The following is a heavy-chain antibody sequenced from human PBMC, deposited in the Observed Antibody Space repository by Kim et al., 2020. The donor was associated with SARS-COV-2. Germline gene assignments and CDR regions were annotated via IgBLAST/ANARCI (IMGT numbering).Heavy chain of an antibody. D-gene: IGHD5-12*01. V-gene: IGHV5-51*01. J-gene: IGHJ6*02. Sequence: YSPSFQGQVTISADKSISTAYLQWSSLKASDTAMYYCASLGLGPRSGMDVWGQGTTVTVSS. CDR3: ASLGLGPRSGMDV.